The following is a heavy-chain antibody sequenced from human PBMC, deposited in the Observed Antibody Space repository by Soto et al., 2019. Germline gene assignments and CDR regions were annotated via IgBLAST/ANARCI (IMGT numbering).Heavy chain of an antibody. Sequence: EVQLVESGGGLVQPGGSLRLSCAASGFTVSSNYMSWVRQAPGKGLEWVSVIYSGGSTYYADSVKGRFTISRDNSKNTLYLQMNSLRAEDTAVYYCARDSPEWLDLDAFDIWGQGTMVTVSS. CDR3: ARDSPEWLDLDAFDI. CDR2: IYSGGST. V-gene: IGHV3-66*01. D-gene: IGHD5-12*01. CDR1: GFTVSSNY. J-gene: IGHJ3*02.